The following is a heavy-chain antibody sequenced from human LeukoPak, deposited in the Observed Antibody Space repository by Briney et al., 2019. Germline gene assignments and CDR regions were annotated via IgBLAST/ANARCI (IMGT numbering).Heavy chain of an antibody. CDR1: GYIFTSYG. CDR2: IIPIFGTA. CDR3: ARETSAGRYSRKGRTIGYYMDV. D-gene: IGHD6-13*01. V-gene: IGHV1-69*06. Sequence: WASVKVSCKASGYIFTSYGISWVRQAPGQGLEWMGGIIPIFGTANYAQKFQGRVTITADKSTSTAYMELSSLRSEDTAVYYCARETSAGRYSRKGRTIGYYMDVWGKGTTVTVSS. J-gene: IGHJ6*03.